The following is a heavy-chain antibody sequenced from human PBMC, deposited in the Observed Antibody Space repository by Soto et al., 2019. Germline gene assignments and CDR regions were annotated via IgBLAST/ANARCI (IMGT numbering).Heavy chain of an antibody. CDR2: INPNSGGT. V-gene: IGHV1-2*02. CDR1: GYTXSGYY. Sequence: GXSXKVSFKASGYTXSGYYMDLVRQAPGQGLEWMGWINPNSGGTNYAQKFQGRVTMTRDTSISTAYMELRRLRSYDTSVYYCASLYSGYDYAFDYWGQGTLVTVPQ. CDR3: ASLYSGYDYAFDY. J-gene: IGHJ4*02. D-gene: IGHD5-12*01.